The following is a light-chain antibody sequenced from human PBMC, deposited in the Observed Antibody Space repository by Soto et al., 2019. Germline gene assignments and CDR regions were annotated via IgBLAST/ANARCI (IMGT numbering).Light chain of an antibody. CDR2: DTS. CDR3: QQRTKCPLT. J-gene: IGKJ4*01. CDR1: QSVGNN. V-gene: IGKV3-11*01. Sequence: EIVLTQSPATLSLSPGERATLSCRASQSVGNNLAWYQQKPGQPPRLLIYDTSSRATGIPARFSGSGSGTDFILTISSLEPEDFAVYYCQQRTKCPLTFGGGTKVEIK.